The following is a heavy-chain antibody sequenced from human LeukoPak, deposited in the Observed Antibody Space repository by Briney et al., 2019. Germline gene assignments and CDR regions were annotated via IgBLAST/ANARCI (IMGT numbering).Heavy chain of an antibody. CDR3: ARDWYCSSTSCSDQYYYYYYMDV. CDR2: IYTSGST. V-gene: IGHV4-61*02. Sequence: PSKTLSLTCAVSGYSISSGYYWSWIRQPAGKGLEWIGRIYTSGSTNYNPSLKSRVTISVDTSKNQFSLKLSSVTAADTAVYYCARDWYCSSTSCSDQYYYYYYMDVWGKGTTVTVSS. J-gene: IGHJ6*03. D-gene: IGHD2-2*01. CDR1: GYSISSGYY.